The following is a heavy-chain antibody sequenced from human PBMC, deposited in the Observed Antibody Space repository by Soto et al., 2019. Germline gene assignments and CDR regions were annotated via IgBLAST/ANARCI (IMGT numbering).Heavy chain of an antibody. D-gene: IGHD2-15*01. Sequence: QVQLQESGPGLVKPSQTLSLTCTVSGGFISSGGYYWSWIRQHPGKGLEWIGYIYYSGSTYYNPSLKSRVTISVDTSKNQFSLKLSSVTAADTAVYYCASAICSGGSCYAGWFDPWGQGTLVTVSS. CDR1: GGFISSGGYY. J-gene: IGHJ5*02. CDR2: IYYSGST. V-gene: IGHV4-31*03. CDR3: ASAICSGGSCYAGWFDP.